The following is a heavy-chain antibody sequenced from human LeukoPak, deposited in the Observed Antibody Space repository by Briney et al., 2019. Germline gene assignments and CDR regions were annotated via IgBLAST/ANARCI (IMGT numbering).Heavy chain of an antibody. Sequence: GGSLRLSCAASGFTFSSYGMSWVRQAPGKGLEWVSAISGSGGSTYYADSVKGRFTISRDSSKNTLYLQMNSLRAEDTAVYYCATPPYYYDSSGSHDYWGQGTLVTVSS. D-gene: IGHD3-22*01. CDR2: ISGSGGST. V-gene: IGHV3-23*01. CDR3: ATPPYYYDSSGSHDY. CDR1: GFTFSSYG. J-gene: IGHJ4*02.